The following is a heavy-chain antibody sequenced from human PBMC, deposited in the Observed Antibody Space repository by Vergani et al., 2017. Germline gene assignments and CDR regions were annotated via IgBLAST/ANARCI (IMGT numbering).Heavy chain of an antibody. D-gene: IGHD2-8*01. CDR3: ARVYTIMGGAFDI. CDR1: GFTFDDYA. Sequence: EVQLVESGGGLVQPGRSLRLSCAASGFTFDDYAMHWVRQAPGKGLEWVSGISWNSGSIGYADSVKGRFTISRDNAKNSLYLQMNSLRAEDTAVYYCARVYTIMGGAFDIWGQGTMVTVSS. CDR2: ISWNSGSI. V-gene: IGHV3-9*01. J-gene: IGHJ3*02.